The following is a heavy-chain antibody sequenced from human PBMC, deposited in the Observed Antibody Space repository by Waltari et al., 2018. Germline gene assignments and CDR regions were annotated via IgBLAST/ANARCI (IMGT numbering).Heavy chain of an antibody. CDR1: GYSFTSYW. J-gene: IGHJ3*02. CDR2: LRPGDSDT. D-gene: IGHD1-26*01. Sequence: EVQLVQSGAEVKKPGESLKISCKGSGYSFTSYWIGWVRQMPGKGLAWMGILRPGDSDTRDRPSFERQVTLSADKSISTAHLQWSILKASDTAMYYCARQSCGAFDIWGQGTMVTVSS. CDR3: ARQSCGAFDI. V-gene: IGHV5-51*01.